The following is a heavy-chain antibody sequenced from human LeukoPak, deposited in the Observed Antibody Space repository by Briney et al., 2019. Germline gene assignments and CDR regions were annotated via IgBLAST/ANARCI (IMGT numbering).Heavy chain of an antibody. CDR1: GFTFSDHY. Sequence: PGGSLRLSCAASGFTFSDHYMDWVRQAPGKGLEWVGRIKSKTDGGTTDYAAPVKGRFTISRDDSKNTLYLQMNSLKTEDTAVYYCTTNLPPAFDSSGYIDYWGQGTLVTVSS. J-gene: IGHJ4*02. V-gene: IGHV3-15*01. CDR3: TTNLPPAFDSSGYIDY. CDR2: IKSKTDGGTT. D-gene: IGHD3-22*01.